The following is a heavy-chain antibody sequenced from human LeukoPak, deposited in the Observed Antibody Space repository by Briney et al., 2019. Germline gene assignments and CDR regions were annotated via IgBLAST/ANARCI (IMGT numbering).Heavy chain of an antibody. CDR1: GGSMSSYY. J-gene: IGHJ6*04. CDR2: IYTSGST. D-gene: IGHD2-15*01. CDR3: ARGSVHYGMDV. V-gene: IGHV4-4*07. Sequence: SETLSLTCTVSGGSMSSYYWSWIWQPAGKGLEWIGRIYTSGSTNYNPSLKSRVTMSVDTSKNQFSLKLSSVTAADTAVYYCARGSVHYGMDVWGEETTVTVSS.